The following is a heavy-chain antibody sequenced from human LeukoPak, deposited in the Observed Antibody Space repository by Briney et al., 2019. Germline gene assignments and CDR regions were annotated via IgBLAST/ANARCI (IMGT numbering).Heavy chain of an antibody. D-gene: IGHD6-6*01. J-gene: IGHJ3*02. CDR2: ISSSSSYI. Sequence: PGGSLRLSCAASGFTFSSYAMSWVRQAPGKGLEWVSSISSSSSYIYYADSVKGRFTISRDNAKNSLYLQMNSLRAEDTAVYYCARVAYSSSSPYAFDIWGQGTMVTVSS. CDR1: GFTFSSYA. CDR3: ARVAYSSSSPYAFDI. V-gene: IGHV3-21*06.